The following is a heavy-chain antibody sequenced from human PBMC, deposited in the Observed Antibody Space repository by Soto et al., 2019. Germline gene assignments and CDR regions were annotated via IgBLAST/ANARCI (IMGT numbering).Heavy chain of an antibody. J-gene: IGHJ1*01. CDR3: ATKGGYYDSSGPKYSPH. V-gene: IGHV4-31*03. CDR1: GGSISSGGYY. CDR2: IYNSGST. D-gene: IGHD3-22*01. Sequence: SETLSLTCTVSGGSISSGGYYWSWIRQHPGKGLECIGYIYNSGSTYYNPSLKSRVTISVDTSKNQFSLKLSSVTAADTAVYYCATKGGYYDSSGPKYSPHWGQGTLLPV.